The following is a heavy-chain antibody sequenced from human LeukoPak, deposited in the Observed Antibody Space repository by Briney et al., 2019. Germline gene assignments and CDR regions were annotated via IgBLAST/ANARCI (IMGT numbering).Heavy chain of an antibody. D-gene: IGHD6-19*01. CDR1: RFTFSSYG. V-gene: IGHV3-30*18. Sequence: GRSLRLSCAASRFTFSSYGMHWVRQAPGKGLEWVAVISYDGSNKYYADSVKGRFTISRDNSKNTLYLQMNSLRAEDTAVYYCAKEVTVAGRGDYWGQGTLVTVSS. CDR3: AKEVTVAGRGDY. CDR2: ISYDGSNK. J-gene: IGHJ4*02.